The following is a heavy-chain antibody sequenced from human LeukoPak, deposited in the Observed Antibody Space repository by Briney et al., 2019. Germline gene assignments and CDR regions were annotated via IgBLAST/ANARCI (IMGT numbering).Heavy chain of an antibody. CDR1: GFTFSSYA. D-gene: IGHD6-6*01. CDR2: ISGSGGST. J-gene: IGHJ4*02. CDR3: AKDPYSSYSYYFDY. Sequence: GESLRLSCAASGFTFSSYAMSWVRQAPGKGLEWVSAISGSGGSTYYTDSVKGRFTISRDNSKNTLYLQMNSLRAEDTAVYYCAKDPYSSYSYYFDYWGQGTLVTVSS. V-gene: IGHV3-23*01.